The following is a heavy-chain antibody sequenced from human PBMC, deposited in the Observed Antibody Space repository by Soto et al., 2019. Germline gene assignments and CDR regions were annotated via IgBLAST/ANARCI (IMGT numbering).Heavy chain of an antibody. CDR1: GYTFTSYG. CDR2: IRAYNGNT. Sequence: ASVKVSCKASGYTFTSYGISWVRQAPGQGLEWMGWIRAYNGNTNYAQKLQGRVTMTTDTSTSTAYMELRSLRSDDTAVYYCARVAHYDILTGYYNVRSYGMDVWGQGTTVTVSS. V-gene: IGHV1-18*01. J-gene: IGHJ6*02. CDR3: ARVAHYDILTGYYNVRSYGMDV. D-gene: IGHD3-9*01.